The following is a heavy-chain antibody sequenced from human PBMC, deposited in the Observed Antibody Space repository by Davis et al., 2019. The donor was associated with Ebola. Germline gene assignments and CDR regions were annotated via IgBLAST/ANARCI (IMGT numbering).Heavy chain of an antibody. CDR2: IIPIFGLA. V-gene: IGHV1-69*04. D-gene: IGHD2/OR15-2a*01. J-gene: IGHJ6*02. CDR1: GGTFTNYV. Sequence: SVKVSCKASGGTFTNYVISWVRQAPGQGLEWMGRIIPIFGLANYAQKFQGRVTITADKSANTAYMELTSLRSEDTAVYYCASSSTPPAIEYYDYASDVWGQGTTVTVSS. CDR3: ASSSTPPAIEYYDYASDV.